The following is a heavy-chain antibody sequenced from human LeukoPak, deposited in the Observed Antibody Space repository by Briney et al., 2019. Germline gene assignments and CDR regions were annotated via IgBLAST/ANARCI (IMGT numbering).Heavy chain of an antibody. CDR2: IYYSGST. CDR3: ARVLAAAGTGDDAFDI. D-gene: IGHD6-13*01. Sequence: SESLSLTCTVSGGSISSYYWSWIRQPPGKGLEWIGYIYYSGSTNYNPSLKSRVTISVDTSKNQFSLKLSSVTAADTAVYYCARVLAAAGTGDDAFDIWGQGTMVTVSS. J-gene: IGHJ3*02. V-gene: IGHV4-59*12. CDR1: GGSISSYY.